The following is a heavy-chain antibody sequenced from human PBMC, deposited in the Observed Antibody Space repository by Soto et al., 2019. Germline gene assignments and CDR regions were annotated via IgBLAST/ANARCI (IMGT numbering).Heavy chain of an antibody. D-gene: IGHD3-10*01. Sequence: QVQLVQSGAEVKQPGASVKVSCKASGYTFSDHYMLWVRQAPGQGLEWMGWVNPNSGGTIYAQKFQGWVTITRDTSTGTGYMELRGRKSDDTAVYYCARAKNFGSGELDSWGQGTLVTVSS. CDR3: ARAKNFGSGELDS. CDR2: VNPNSGGT. V-gene: IGHV1-2*04. CDR1: GYTFSDHY. J-gene: IGHJ4*02.